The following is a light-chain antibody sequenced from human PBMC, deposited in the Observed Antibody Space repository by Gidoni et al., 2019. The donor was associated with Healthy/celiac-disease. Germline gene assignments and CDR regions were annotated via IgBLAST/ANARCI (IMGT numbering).Light chain of an antibody. CDR1: KLGDKY. J-gene: IGLJ1*01. CDR3: QAWDSSTAVYV. Sequence: SYEMTQQRSVSVSPGQTASITCSGDKLGDKYACWYQQKPGQSPVLVVYQDSQRPSGIPERFSGSTSGNTATLTISWTQAMDEADYYCQAWDSSTAVYVFGTGSKVTVL. CDR2: QDS. V-gene: IGLV3-1*01.